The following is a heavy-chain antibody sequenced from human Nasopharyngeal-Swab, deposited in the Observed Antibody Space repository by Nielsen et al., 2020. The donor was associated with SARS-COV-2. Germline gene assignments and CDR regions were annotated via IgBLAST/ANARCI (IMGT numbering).Heavy chain of an antibody. CDR2: ISWNSGSI. Sequence: SLKISCAASGFTFDDYAMHWVRQAPGKGLEWVSGISWNSGSIGYADSVKGRFTISRDNAKSSLYLQMNSLRAEDTALYYCAKDPGLGYCSSTSCYGYFDYWGQGTLVTVSS. CDR3: AKDPGLGYCSSTSCYGYFDY. CDR1: GFTFDDYA. V-gene: IGHV3-9*01. J-gene: IGHJ4*02. D-gene: IGHD2-2*01.